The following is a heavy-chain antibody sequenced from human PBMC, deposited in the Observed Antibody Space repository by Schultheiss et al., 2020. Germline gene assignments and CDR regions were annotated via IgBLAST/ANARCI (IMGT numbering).Heavy chain of an antibody. CDR1: GFTFSDY. D-gene: IGHD6-13*01. V-gene: IGHV3-11*01. J-gene: IGHJ4*02. CDR2: ISSSGTTI. Sequence: GGSLRLSCAASGFTFSDYMSWIRQAPGKGLEWVSYISSSGTTIYYADSVKGRFTISRDNAKNSLYLQMNSLRAEDTAVYYCARDGGAAAGTLWGQGTLVTVSS. CDR3: ARDGGAAAGTL.